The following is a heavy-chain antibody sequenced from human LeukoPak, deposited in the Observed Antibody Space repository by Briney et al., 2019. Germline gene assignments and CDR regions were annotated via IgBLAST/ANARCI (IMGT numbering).Heavy chain of an antibody. V-gene: IGHV1-2*02. CDR2: INPNSGGT. CDR1: GYTFTDYY. D-gene: IGHD3-3*01. J-gene: IGHJ3*02. Sequence: ASVEVSCKASGYTFTDYYLHWVRQAPGQGLEWMGWINPNSGGTNYAQKFQGRVTMTRDTSISTAYMELSRLRSDDTAVYYCARDPRITIFGVAPDDAFDIWGQGTMVTVSS. CDR3: ARDPRITIFGVAPDDAFDI.